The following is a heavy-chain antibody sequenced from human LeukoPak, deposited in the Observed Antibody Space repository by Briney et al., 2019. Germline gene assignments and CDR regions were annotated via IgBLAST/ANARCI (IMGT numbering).Heavy chain of an antibody. CDR2: IFSSGCEI. J-gene: IGHJ4*02. Sequence: WGSLRLSCAASGVTFSTFAMIWVRQPPGKGLEWVSSIFSSGCEIHYADPLKGRFPISRENSKNTLYLQMNSLRAEDTAVYYCAKVTSNYVLSGYFDYWGQGPLVTVSS. V-gene: IGHV3-23*05. D-gene: IGHD4-11*01. CDR1: GVTFSTFA. CDR3: AKVTSNYVLSGYFDY.